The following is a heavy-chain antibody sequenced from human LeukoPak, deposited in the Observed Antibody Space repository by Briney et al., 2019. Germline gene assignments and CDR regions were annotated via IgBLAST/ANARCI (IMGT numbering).Heavy chain of an antibody. D-gene: IGHD5-18*01. CDR2: INPNSRGT. CDR3: ARVMDTAMALDY. Sequence: ASVKVSCKASGYTFTDYYMHWVRQAPGQGLEWMGWINPNSRGTDSAQKFQGRFSMTRDTSISTAYMELSRLRSDDTAVYYCARVMDTAMALDYWGQGTLVTVSS. V-gene: IGHV1-2*02. CDR1: GYTFTDYY. J-gene: IGHJ4*02.